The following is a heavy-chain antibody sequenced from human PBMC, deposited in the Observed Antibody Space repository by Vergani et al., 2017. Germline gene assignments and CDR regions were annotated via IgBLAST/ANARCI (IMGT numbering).Heavy chain of an antibody. V-gene: IGHV3-33*01. CDR2: IWYDGSNK. CDR1: GFTFSSYG. CDR3: ARSGYCSGGSCPDYYYYYYMDV. J-gene: IGHJ6*03. Sequence: QVQLVESGGGVVQPGGSLRLSCAASGFTFSSYGMHWVRQAPGKGLEWVAVIWYDGSNKYYADSVKGRFTISRDNSKNTLYLQMNSLRAEDTAVYYCARSGYCSGGSCPDYYYYYYMDVWGKGTTVTVSS. D-gene: IGHD2-15*01.